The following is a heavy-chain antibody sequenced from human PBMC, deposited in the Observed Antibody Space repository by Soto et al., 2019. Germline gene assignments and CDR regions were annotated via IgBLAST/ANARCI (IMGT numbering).Heavy chain of an antibody. J-gene: IGHJ4*02. V-gene: IGHV3-11*01. CDR1: GFTFSDYY. CDR2: ISSSGSTI. D-gene: IGHD2-15*01. CDR3: ARAHKRGYCSGGSCYRLDY. Sequence: PGGSLRLSCAASGFTFSDYYMSWIRQAPGKGLEWVSYISSSGSTIYYADSVKGRFTISRDNAKNSLYLQMNSLRAEDTAMYYCARAHKRGYCSGGSCYRLDYWGQGTLVTVSS.